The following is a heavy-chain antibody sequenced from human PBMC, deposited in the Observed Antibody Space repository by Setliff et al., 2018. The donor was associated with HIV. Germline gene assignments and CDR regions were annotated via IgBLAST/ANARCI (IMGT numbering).Heavy chain of an antibody. CDR3: ARDQTGVAAAAFGGGSAWSDEGFDI. CDR2: IIPMYGVT. J-gene: IGHJ3*02. Sequence: ASVKVSCKASGGTFGIYGISWVRQAPGQGPEWMGGIIPMYGVTNYAQKFQGRVTITTDESTSTAYMELSSLSSEDTAVYYCARDQTGVAAAAFGGGSAWSDEGFDIWGQGTMVTVSS. V-gene: IGHV1-69*05. D-gene: IGHD6-13*01. CDR1: GGTFGIYG.